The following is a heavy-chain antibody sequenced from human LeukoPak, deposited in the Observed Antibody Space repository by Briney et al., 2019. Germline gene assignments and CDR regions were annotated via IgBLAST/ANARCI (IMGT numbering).Heavy chain of an antibody. CDR1: GVSFSGYY. V-gene: IGHV4-34*01. CDR3: ASVYDSSGYYPF. D-gene: IGHD3-22*01. Sequence: SETLSLTCAVYGVSFSGYYWSWIRQPPGKGLEWIGEINHSGSTDYNPSLKSRVTISVDTSKNQFSLKLSSVTAADTAVYYCASVYDSSGYYPFWGQGTLVTVSS. J-gene: IGHJ4*02. CDR2: INHSGST.